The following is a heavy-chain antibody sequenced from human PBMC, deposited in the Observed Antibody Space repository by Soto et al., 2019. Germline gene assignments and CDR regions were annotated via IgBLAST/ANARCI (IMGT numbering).Heavy chain of an antibody. D-gene: IGHD1-26*01. J-gene: IGHJ3*02. Sequence: SETLSLTCTVSGGSISSSSYYWGWIRQPPGKGLEWIGSIYYSGSTYYNPSLKSRVTISVDTSKNQFSLKLSSVTAADTAVYYCARLDHSGSYLGAFDIWGQGTMVTVSS. CDR1: GGSISSSSYY. CDR3: ARLDHSGSYLGAFDI. CDR2: IYYSGST. V-gene: IGHV4-39*01.